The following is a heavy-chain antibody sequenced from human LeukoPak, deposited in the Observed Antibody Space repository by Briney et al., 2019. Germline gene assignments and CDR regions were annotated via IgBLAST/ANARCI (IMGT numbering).Heavy chain of an antibody. CDR3: ARDTIAVANYYYGMDV. V-gene: IGHV1-18*01. Sequence: GASVKVSCKASGYTFTSYGISWVRQAPGQGLEWMGWISAYNGNTNYAQKLQGRVTMTTDTSTSTAHMELRSLRSDDTAVYYCARDTIAVANYYYGMDVWGQGTTVTVSS. CDR2: ISAYNGNT. D-gene: IGHD6-19*01. CDR1: GYTFTSYG. J-gene: IGHJ6*02.